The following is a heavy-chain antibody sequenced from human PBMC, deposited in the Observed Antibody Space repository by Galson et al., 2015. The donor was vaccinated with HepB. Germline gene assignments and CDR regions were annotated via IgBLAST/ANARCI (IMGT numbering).Heavy chain of an antibody. CDR3: AKDLLIFGVVTEPHPGDY. J-gene: IGHJ4*02. V-gene: IGHV3-30*18. CDR1: GFTFSSYG. Sequence: SLRLSCAASGFTFSSYGMHWVRQAPGKGLEWVAVISYDGSNKYYADSVKGRFTISRDNSKNTLYLQMNSLRAEDTAVYYCAKDLLIFGVVTEPHPGDYWGQGTLVTVSS. D-gene: IGHD3-3*01. CDR2: ISYDGSNK.